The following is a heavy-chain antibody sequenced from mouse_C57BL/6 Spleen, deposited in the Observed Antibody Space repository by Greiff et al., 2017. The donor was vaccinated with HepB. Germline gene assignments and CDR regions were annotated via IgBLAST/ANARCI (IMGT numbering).Heavy chain of an antibody. CDR1: GFTFSDYY. CDR2: INYDGSST. J-gene: IGHJ2*01. Sequence: EVHLVESEGGLVQPGSSMKLSCTASGFTFSDYYMAWVRQVPEKGLEWVANINYDGSSTYYLDSLKSRFIISRDNAKNILYLQMSSLKSEDTATYYCARDDYYGSSPFDYWGQGTTLTVSS. V-gene: IGHV5-16*01. D-gene: IGHD1-1*01. CDR3: ARDDYYGSSPFDY.